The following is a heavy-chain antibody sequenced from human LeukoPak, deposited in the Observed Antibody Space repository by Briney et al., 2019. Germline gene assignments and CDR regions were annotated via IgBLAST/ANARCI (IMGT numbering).Heavy chain of an antibody. CDR3: ARGEVRGPTDY. CDR2: ISSSSSYT. Sequence: GGSLRLSCAASGFTLSDYYMSWIRQAPGKGLEWVSYISSSSSYTNYADSVKGRFTISRDNAKNSLYLQMNSLRAEDTAVYYCARGEVRGPTDYWGQGTLVTVSS. D-gene: IGHD3-10*01. J-gene: IGHJ4*02. CDR1: GFTLSDYY. V-gene: IGHV3-11*06.